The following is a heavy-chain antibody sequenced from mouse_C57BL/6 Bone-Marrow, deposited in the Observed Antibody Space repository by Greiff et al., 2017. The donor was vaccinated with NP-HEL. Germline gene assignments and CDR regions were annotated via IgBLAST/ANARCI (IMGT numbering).Heavy chain of an antibody. D-gene: IGHD2-2*01. CDR2: IYPGSGST. J-gene: IGHJ2*01. CDR1: GYTFTSYW. V-gene: IGHV1-55*01. Sequence: VQLQQSGAELVKPGASVKMSCKASGYTFTSYWITWVKQRPGQGLEWIGDIYPGSGSTNYNEKFKSKATLTVDTSSSTAYMQLRSLTSEDSAVYYCAILLWLRQGRFDYWGQGTTLTVSS. CDR3: AILLWLRQGRFDY.